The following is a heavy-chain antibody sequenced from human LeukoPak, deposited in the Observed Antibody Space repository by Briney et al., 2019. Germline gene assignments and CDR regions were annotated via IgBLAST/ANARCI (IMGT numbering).Heavy chain of an antibody. CDR1: GGSISSYY. J-gene: IGHJ4*02. V-gene: IGHV4-59*01. CDR2: IYYSGST. Sequence: SETLSLTCTVSGGSISSYYWSWIRQPPGKGLEWIGHIYYSGSTNYNPSLKSRVTISVDTSKNQFSLKLSSVTAADTAVYYCARVIAVAGAIDYWGQGTLVTVSS. D-gene: IGHD6-19*01. CDR3: ARVIAVAGAIDY.